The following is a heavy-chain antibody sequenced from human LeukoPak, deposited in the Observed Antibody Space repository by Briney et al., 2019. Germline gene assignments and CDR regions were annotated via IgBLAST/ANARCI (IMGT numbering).Heavy chain of an antibody. J-gene: IGHJ6*02. CDR3: AKSRYSNNYYGMDV. CDR1: GFTFSSYA. Sequence: GGSLRLSCAASGFTFSSYAMSWVRQAPGKGLEWVSAISGSGGSTYYADSVKGRFTISRDNSKNTLYLQMNSLRVEDTAVYYCAKSRYSNNYYGMDVWGQGTTVTVSS. D-gene: IGHD4-11*01. V-gene: IGHV3-23*01. CDR2: ISGSGGST.